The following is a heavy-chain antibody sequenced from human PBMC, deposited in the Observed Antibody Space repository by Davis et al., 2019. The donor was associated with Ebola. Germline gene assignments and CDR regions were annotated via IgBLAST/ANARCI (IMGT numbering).Heavy chain of an antibody. J-gene: IGHJ6*04. CDR3: ARDYYYYGMDV. V-gene: IGHV4-31*03. CDR1: GGSISRGGYY. CDR2: IYYSGST. Sequence: SETLSLTCTVSGGSISRGGYYWSWIRQHPGKGLEWIGYIYYSGSTYYNPSLKSRVTISVDTSKNQFSLKLSSVTAADTAVYYCARDYYYYGMDVWGKGTTVTVSS.